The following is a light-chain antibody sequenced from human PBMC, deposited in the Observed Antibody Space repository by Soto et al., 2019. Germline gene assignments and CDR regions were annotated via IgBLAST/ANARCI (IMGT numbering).Light chain of an antibody. J-gene: IGKJ3*01. CDR2: GAS. CDR1: QSVSNTY. CDR3: QQYGSSPRT. V-gene: IGKV3-20*01. Sequence: EIVLTQSPGTLSFSPGERATLSCRASQSVSNTYLAWYQQKPGQAPRLLIYGASSRATGVPDRFSGSGSGTDFTLTISRLEPEDFAVYYCQQYGSSPRTFGPGTKVDIK.